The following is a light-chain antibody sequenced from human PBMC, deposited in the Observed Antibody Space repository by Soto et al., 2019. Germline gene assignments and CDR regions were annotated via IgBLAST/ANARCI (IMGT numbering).Light chain of an antibody. CDR3: QQYNDWPLLT. J-gene: IGKJ4*01. Sequence: EIVLTQAQVTLSFSLGDTRNLSCNPSQSVGTYLAWYQLKSGQAPRLLIYEASKRATGIPARFSGSGSGTEFTLTISSLQSEDFALYYCQQYNDWPLLTFGGGPKVDI. CDR2: EAS. V-gene: IGKV3-11*01. CDR1: QSVGTY.